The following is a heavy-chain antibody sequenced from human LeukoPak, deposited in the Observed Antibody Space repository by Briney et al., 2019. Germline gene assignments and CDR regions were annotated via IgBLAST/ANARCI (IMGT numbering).Heavy chain of an antibody. CDR3: AKGTSISSHPPCDY. J-gene: IGHJ4*02. D-gene: IGHD6-13*01. Sequence: PGGSLRLSCAASGFTFSSYGMHWVRQAPGKGLEWVAFIRSVGSNKYYADSVKGRFTISRDNSKNTLYLQMNSLRTEDTAVYYCAKGTSISSHPPCDYWGQGTLVTVSS. V-gene: IGHV3-30*02. CDR1: GFTFSSYG. CDR2: IRSVGSNK.